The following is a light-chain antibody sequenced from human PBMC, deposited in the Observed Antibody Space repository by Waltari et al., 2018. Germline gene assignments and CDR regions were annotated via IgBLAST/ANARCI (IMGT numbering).Light chain of an antibody. CDR1: TRPVPSGHY. V-gene: IGLV7-46*01. J-gene: IGLJ1*01. CDR3: LLSYGTTYI. CDR2: DTH. Sequence: QPVVTQEPSLTVSPGGTVTLTCRSRTRPVPSGHYAYWFQPRPGPAPKPLFFDTHYRHSWTPARFSASLLGGKAALTLSGAQPEDEAEYFCLLSYGTTYIFGGGTEVTVL.